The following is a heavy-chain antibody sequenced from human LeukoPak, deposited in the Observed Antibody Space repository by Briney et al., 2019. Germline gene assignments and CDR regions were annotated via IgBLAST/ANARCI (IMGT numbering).Heavy chain of an antibody. CDR3: AKDEDGSGNFYY. CDR2: ISGSGGST. D-gene: IGHD3-10*01. CDR1: GFTFSSYA. Sequence: GGSLRLSCAASGFTFSSYAMSWVRQAPGKGLKWVSAISGSGGSTYYADSVKGRFTISRDNSKNTPYLQMNSLRAEDTAVYYCAKDEDGSGNFYYWGQGTLVTVSS. J-gene: IGHJ4*02. V-gene: IGHV3-23*01.